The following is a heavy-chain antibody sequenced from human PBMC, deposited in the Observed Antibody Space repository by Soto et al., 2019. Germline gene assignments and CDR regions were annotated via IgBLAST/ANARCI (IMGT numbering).Heavy chain of an antibody. D-gene: IGHD3-3*01. CDR2: ISGSGGTT. CDR3: APANTMFGVVIDASSYHYGMDV. CDR1: GFTFSSYG. Sequence: GGSLRLSCAASGFTFSSYGMSWVRQAPGKGLEWVSVISGSGGTTYYADSVKGRFTISRDNSKNTLYLQMNSLTAEDPAVYYCAPANTMFGVVIDASSYHYGMDVWGQGTRVTVSS. V-gene: IGHV3-23*01. J-gene: IGHJ6*02.